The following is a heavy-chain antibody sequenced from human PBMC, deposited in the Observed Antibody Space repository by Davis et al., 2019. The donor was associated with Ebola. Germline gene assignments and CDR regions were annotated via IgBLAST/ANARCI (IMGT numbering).Heavy chain of an antibody. CDR3: AKARSGWNYYMDV. D-gene: IGHD6-19*01. CDR1: GFTFSDYY. V-gene: IGHV3-11*01. J-gene: IGHJ6*03. Sequence: PGGSLRLSCAASGFTFSDYYMGWIRQAPRKGLEWVSYISSSGSTIYYADSVKGRFTISRDNSKNSLYLQMNSLRAEDTALYYCAKARSGWNYYMDVWGKGTTVTVSS. CDR2: ISSSGSTI.